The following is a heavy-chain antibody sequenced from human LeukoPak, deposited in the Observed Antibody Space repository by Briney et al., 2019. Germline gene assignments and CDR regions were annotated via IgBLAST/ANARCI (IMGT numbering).Heavy chain of an antibody. J-gene: IGHJ4*02. D-gene: IGHD3-16*01. CDR2: INHSGST. CDR3: AKDHLGGGYFDY. Sequence: PSETLSLTCAVYGGSFSGYYWSWIRQPPGKGLEWIGEINHSGSTNYNPSLKSRVTISVDTSKNQFSLKLSSVTAADTAVYYCAKDHLGGGYFDYWGQGTLVTVSS. CDR1: GGSFSGYY. V-gene: IGHV4-34*01.